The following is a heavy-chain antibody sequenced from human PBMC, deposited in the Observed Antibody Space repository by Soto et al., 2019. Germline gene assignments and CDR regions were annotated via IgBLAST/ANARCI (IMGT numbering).Heavy chain of an antibody. D-gene: IGHD5-12*01. CDR2: IYYSGGT. V-gene: IGHV4-31*03. CDR3: ARKDSGYADYMYV. J-gene: IGHJ6*03. Sequence: QVQLQESGPGLVKPSQTLSLTCTVSGGSISRGGYYWSWIRQHPEKGLEWIGYIYYSGGTYYNPSLKSRVTISVDTSENQFSLRLSSVTAADTAVYYCARKDSGYADYMYVWGKGTTVTVSS. CDR1: GGSISRGGYY.